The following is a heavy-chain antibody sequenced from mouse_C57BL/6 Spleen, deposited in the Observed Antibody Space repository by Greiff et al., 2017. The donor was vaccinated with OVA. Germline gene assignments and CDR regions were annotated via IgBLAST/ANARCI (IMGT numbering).Heavy chain of an antibody. CDR1: GFTFSSYT. CDR3: ARGGYYSNYGWYFDV. V-gene: IGHV5-9*01. CDR2: ISGGGGNT. D-gene: IGHD2-5*01. Sequence: EVQGVESGGGLVKPGGSLKLSCAASGFTFSSYTMSWVRQTPEKRLEWVATISGGGGNTYYPDSVKGRFTISRDNAKNTLYLQMSSLRSEDTALYYCARGGYYSNYGWYFDVWGTGTTVTVSS. J-gene: IGHJ1*03.